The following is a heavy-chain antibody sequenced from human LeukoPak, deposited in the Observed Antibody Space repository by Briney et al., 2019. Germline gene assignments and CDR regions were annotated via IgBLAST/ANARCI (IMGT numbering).Heavy chain of an antibody. Sequence: SETLSLTCTVSGGSISSGSYYWSWIRQPAGKGLEWSGRIYSSGSTNYNPSLKSGFTISVDTSKNQFSLKRSSVTAADTAVYYCAKSLCGSGSYYNWFDAWGQGSLVSVSS. J-gene: IGHJ5*01. D-gene: IGHD3-10*01. CDR1: GGSISSGSYY. CDR2: IYSSGST. CDR3: AKSLCGSGSYYNWFDA. V-gene: IGHV4-61*02.